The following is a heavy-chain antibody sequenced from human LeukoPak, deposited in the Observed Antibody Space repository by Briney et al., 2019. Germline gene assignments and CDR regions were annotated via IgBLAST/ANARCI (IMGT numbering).Heavy chain of an antibody. CDR2: IHNDYRT. CDR3: ANHYG. V-gene: IGHV3-53*01. Sequence: PGGSLRLSCAASGFTVSSNSMHWVRQAPGKGLEWVAGIHNDYRTFYADSVKGRFTILRDDSANTVYLQMNSLRAEDTAIFYCANHYGGGQGTLVTVSS. J-gene: IGHJ4*02. CDR1: GFTVSSNS. D-gene: IGHD3-16*01.